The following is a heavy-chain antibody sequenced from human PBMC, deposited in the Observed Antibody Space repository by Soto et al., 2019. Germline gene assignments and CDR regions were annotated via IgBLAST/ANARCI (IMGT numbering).Heavy chain of an antibody. CDR2: ISYDGSNK. CDR3: AKDRSRSLYGECLGY. J-gene: IGHJ4*02. CDR1: GFTFSSYG. Sequence: QVQLVESGGGVVQPGRSLRLSCAASGFTFSSYGMHWVRQAPGKGLEWVAVISYDGSNKYYADSVKGRFTISRDNSKNTLYLQMNSLRAEDTAVYYCAKDRSRSLYGECLGYWGQGTLVPVSS. V-gene: IGHV3-30*18. D-gene: IGHD4-17*01.